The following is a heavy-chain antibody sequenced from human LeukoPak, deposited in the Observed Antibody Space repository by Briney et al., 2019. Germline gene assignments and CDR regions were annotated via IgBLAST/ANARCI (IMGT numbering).Heavy chain of an antibody. CDR3: ARDAGWFGEFFYYMEV. Sequence: SETLSLTCTVPSGSSTNYYWSWIRQPAGKGLEWIGRIYIAGYTHYNPSLEDRATMSADTSNNRFTLTLTSVTAADTGVYYCARDAGWFGEFFYYMEVWGQGTTVTASS. D-gene: IGHD3-10*01. J-gene: IGHJ6*03. CDR2: IYIAGYT. V-gene: IGHV4-4*07. CDR1: SGSSTNYY.